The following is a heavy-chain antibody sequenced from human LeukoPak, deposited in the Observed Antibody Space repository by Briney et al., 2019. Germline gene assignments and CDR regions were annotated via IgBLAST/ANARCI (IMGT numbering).Heavy chain of an antibody. V-gene: IGHV3-23*01. CDR2: ISGSGGST. D-gene: IGHD6-19*01. CDR3: AKDLISVAGTIGY. CDR1: GFSFTTYS. Sequence: GGSLRLSCRASGFSFTTYSMNWVRQAPGKGLEWVSAISGSGGSTYYADSVKDRFTISRDNSKNTLYLQMNSLRAEDTAVCYCAKDLISVAGTIGYWGQGTLVTVSS. J-gene: IGHJ4*02.